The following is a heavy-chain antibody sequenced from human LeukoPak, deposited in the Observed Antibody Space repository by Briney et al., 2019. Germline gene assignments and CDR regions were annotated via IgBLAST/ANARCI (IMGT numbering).Heavy chain of an antibody. D-gene: IGHD5-24*01. J-gene: IGHJ4*02. Sequence: GGSLRLSCAASGFTFSLYWMTWVRQSPGKGLEWVADINPDGSQKYSVDSVKGRFTISRDNSKNTLFLQIDNLRVDDTAVYYCAKGRGKDGQNLFDYWGQGTLITVSS. V-gene: IGHV3-7*01. CDR2: INPDGSQK. CDR1: GFTFSLYW. CDR3: AKGRGKDGQNLFDY.